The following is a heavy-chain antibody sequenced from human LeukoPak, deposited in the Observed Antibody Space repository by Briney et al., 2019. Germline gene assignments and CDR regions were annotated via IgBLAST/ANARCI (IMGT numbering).Heavy chain of an antibody. J-gene: IGHJ4*02. CDR2: IYYSGST. CDR1: GGSISSYY. D-gene: IGHD5-18*01. CDR3: ARGYSYGLPFDY. Sequence: SQTLPLTCTVSGGSISSYYWSWIRQPPGKGLEWIGYIYYSGSTNYNPSLKSRVTISVDTSKNQFSLKLSSVTAADTAVYYCARGYSYGLPFDYWGQGTLVTVSS. V-gene: IGHV4-59*01.